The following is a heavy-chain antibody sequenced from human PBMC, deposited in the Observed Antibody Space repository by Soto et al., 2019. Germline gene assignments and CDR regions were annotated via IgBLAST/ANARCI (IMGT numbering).Heavy chain of an antibody. D-gene: IGHD6-6*01. V-gene: IGHV3-64*01. Sequence: EVQLAESGGGLAQPGGSLRLSGAASGFTLSGNAMVWVRQAPGKGLEYVSGISSNGVGTYYANSVQGRFTISRDNSKNTVYLQMGSLRPEDMAVYYCARRARPDFYYMDVWGKGTTVTVSS. CDR2: ISSNGVGT. J-gene: IGHJ6*03. CDR1: GFTLSGNA. CDR3: ARRARPDFYYMDV.